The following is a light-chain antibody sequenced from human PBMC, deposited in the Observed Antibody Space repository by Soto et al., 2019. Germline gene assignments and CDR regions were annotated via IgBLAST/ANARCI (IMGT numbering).Light chain of an antibody. CDR1: SSDVGGYNY. J-gene: IGLJ1*01. V-gene: IGLV2-14*01. CDR3: STYTSSSTPYD. Sequence: QSALTQPASVSGSPGQSITISCTGTSSDVGGYNYVSWYQQHPGKAPKLMIYDVSNRPSGVSNRFSGSKSGNTASLTISGLQAEDEADYYCSTYTSSSTPYDFGPGTKVT. CDR2: DVS.